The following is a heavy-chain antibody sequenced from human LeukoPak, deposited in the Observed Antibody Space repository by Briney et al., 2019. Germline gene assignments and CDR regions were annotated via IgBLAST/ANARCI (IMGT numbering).Heavy chain of an antibody. D-gene: IGHD2-21*02. V-gene: IGHV4-59*08. CDR1: GGSISSYY. CDR2: IYYSGST. Sequence: SETLSLTCTVSGGSISSYYWSWIRQPPGKGLEWIGYIYYSGSTNYNPSLKSRVTISVDTSKNQFSLKLSSVTAADTAVYYCAVTAIEAFDIWGQGTMVTASS. J-gene: IGHJ3*02. CDR3: AVTAIEAFDI.